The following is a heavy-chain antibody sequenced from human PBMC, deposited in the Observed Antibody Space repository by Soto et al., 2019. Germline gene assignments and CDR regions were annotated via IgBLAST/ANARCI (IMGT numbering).Heavy chain of an antibody. CDR2: IKQDGSEK. Sequence: GGSLRLSCAASGFTFSNYWMTWVRQAPGKGLEWVANIKQDGSEKYYVDSVKGRFTISRDNAKNSLYLQMNSPRVEDTAVYYCARRSVIYNWFDPWGQGTLVTVSS. CDR1: GFTFSNYW. J-gene: IGHJ5*02. CDR3: ARRSVIYNWFDP. D-gene: IGHD3-16*02. V-gene: IGHV3-7*01.